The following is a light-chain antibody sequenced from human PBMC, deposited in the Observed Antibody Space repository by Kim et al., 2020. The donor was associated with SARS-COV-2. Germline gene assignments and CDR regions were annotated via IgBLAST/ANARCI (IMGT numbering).Light chain of an antibody. V-gene: IGKV3-15*01. J-gene: IGKJ1*01. CDR3: QQYNNWPPWT. Sequence: VAPGERATLSCRASQSVSGNLAWYQQKPGQAPRLLIYGASTRATGIPARFSGSGSGTEFTLTISSLQSEDFAVYYCQQYNNWPPWTFGQGTKLEI. CDR1: QSVSGN. CDR2: GAS.